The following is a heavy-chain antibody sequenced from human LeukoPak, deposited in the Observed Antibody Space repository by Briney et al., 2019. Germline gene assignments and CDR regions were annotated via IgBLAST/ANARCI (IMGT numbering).Heavy chain of an antibody. CDR1: GFTFSSYG. CDR2: ISGSGGST. V-gene: IGHV3-23*01. D-gene: IGHD6-19*01. Sequence: GGTLRLSCAASGFTFSSYGMSWVRQAPGKGLEWVSAISGSGGSTYYADSVKGRFTISRDNSKNTLYLQMNSLRAEDTAVYYCAKAHGIAVADYFDYWGQGTLVTVSS. J-gene: IGHJ4*02. CDR3: AKAHGIAVADYFDY.